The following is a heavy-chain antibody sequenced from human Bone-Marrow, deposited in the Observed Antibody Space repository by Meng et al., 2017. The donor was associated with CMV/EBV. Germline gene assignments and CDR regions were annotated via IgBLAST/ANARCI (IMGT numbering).Heavy chain of an antibody. Sequence: ASGVVFSSEWKHWVRQAPGKGLVWVSRIKSDGSSTSYAESVKGRFTISRDNAKNTLYLQMNSLRAEDTAVDYCARTRRVGASTDFDYWGQGTLVTVSS. D-gene: IGHD1-26*01. V-gene: IGHV3-74*01. CDR1: GVVFSSEW. CDR2: IKSDGSST. CDR3: ARTRRVGASTDFDY. J-gene: IGHJ4*02.